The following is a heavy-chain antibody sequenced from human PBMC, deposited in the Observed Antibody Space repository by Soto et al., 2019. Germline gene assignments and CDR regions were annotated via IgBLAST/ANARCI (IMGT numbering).Heavy chain of an antibody. CDR2: INPSGGST. CDR1: GYTFTSYY. CDR3: ARDHSDSHMVRGVIIFDS. Sequence: GASVKVSCQASGYTFTSYYMHWLRQAPGQGLEWMGIINPSGGSTSYAQKFQGRVTMTRDTSTSTVYMELSSLRSEDTAVYYCARDHSDSHMVRGVIIFDSWGQGNLVIVPS. D-gene: IGHD3-10*01. V-gene: IGHV1-46*01. J-gene: IGHJ4*02.